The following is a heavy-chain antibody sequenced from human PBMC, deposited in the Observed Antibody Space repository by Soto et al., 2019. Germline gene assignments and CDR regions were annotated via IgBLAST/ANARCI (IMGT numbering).Heavy chain of an antibody. V-gene: IGHV1-2*04. J-gene: IGHJ4*02. CDR2: INPNSGGT. CDR1: GYTFTGYY. CDR3: ARFSGVVAQPPFDY. Sequence: GASVKVSCKASGYTFTGYYMHWVRQAPGQGLEWMGWINPNSGGTNYAQKFQGWVTMTRDTSISTAYMELSRLRSEDTAVYYCARFSGVVAQPPFDYWGQGTLVTVSS. D-gene: IGHD2-15*01.